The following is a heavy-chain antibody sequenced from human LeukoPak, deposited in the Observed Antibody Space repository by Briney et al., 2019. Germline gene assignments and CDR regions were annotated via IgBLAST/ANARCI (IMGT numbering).Heavy chain of an antibody. V-gene: IGHV3-23*01. CDR3: AKDPNGDYIGAFDG. D-gene: IGHD4-17*01. CDR1: GFTFSSYS. J-gene: IGHJ3*01. CDR2: ISGSGVTT. Sequence: GGSLRLSCAASGFTFSSYSMNWVRQAPGKGLEWVSSISGSGVTTSYADSVQGRFTISRDNSKNTLYLQMSSLRAEDTAVYYCAKDPNGDYIGAFDGWGQGTMVTVSS.